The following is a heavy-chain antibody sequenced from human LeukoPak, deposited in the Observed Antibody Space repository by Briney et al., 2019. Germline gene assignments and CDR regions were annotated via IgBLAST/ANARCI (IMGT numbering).Heavy chain of an antibody. Sequence: SQTLSLTCAISGDSVPSNSAAWNWIRQSPSRGLECLGRTYYRSKWYNDYAVSVKSRITINPDTSKNQFSLQLNSVTPEDTAVYYCARDRGGYGSGSYFSFDYWGQGTLVTVSS. CDR2: TYYRSKWYN. CDR1: GDSVPSNSAA. V-gene: IGHV6-1*01. CDR3: ARDRGGYGSGSYFSFDY. D-gene: IGHD3-10*01. J-gene: IGHJ4*02.